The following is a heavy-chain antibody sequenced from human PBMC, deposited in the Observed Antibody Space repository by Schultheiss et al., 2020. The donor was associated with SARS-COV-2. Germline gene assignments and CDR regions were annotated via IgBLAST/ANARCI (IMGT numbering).Heavy chain of an antibody. CDR3: ARADYGDLFDY. Sequence: GSLRLSCAASGFTFSSYAMSWVRQAPGKGLEWIGEINDSGSTYYNPSLKSRVTISVDTSKNQFSLKLSSVTAADPAVYYCARADYGDLFDYWGQGTLVTVSS. CDR2: INDSGST. J-gene: IGHJ4*02. CDR1: GFTFSSYA. V-gene: IGHV4-34*01. D-gene: IGHD4-17*01.